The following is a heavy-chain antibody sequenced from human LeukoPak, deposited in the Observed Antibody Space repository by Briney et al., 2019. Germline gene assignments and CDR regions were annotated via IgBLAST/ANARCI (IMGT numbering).Heavy chain of an antibody. CDR2: ISGSGVST. V-gene: IGHV3-23*01. Sequence: GGSLRLSCAASGFTFSTHAMSWVRQVPGKGLEWVSLISGSGVSTYYADSVKGRFTISRDSSKNTLYLQMNSLRAEDTAVYYCAKDYSGSYLRPPSDWGQGTLVTVSS. CDR3: AKDYSGSYLRPPSD. CDR1: GFTFSTHA. D-gene: IGHD1-26*01. J-gene: IGHJ4*02.